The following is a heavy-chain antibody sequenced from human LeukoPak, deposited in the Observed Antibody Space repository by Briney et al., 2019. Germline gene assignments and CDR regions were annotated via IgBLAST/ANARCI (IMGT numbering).Heavy chain of an antibody. CDR1: GFTFSSYG. CDR3: AKNLGLAVAGTLGY. J-gene: IGHJ4*02. Sequence: GRSLRLSCAASGFTFSSYGMHWVRQAPGKGLEWVAVISYDGSNKYYADPVKGRFTISRDNSKNTLYLQMNSLRAEDTAVYYCAKNLGLAVAGTLGYWGQGTLVTVSS. V-gene: IGHV3-30*18. D-gene: IGHD6-19*01. CDR2: ISYDGSNK.